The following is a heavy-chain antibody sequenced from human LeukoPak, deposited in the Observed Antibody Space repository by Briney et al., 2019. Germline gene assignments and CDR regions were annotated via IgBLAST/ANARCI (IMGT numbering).Heavy chain of an antibody. CDR3: ARDSDPTYYFDSGPYHAY. V-gene: IGHV1-2*02. Sequence: ASVKVSCKASGYTFTSYGISWVRQAPGRGLEWMGWINPNSGDTNYAQKFQGRVTMTRDTSISTAYMELSRLRSDDTAVYYCARDSDPTYYFDSGPYHAYWGQGTLVTVSS. CDR1: GYTFTSYG. J-gene: IGHJ4*02. D-gene: IGHD3-10*01. CDR2: INPNSGDT.